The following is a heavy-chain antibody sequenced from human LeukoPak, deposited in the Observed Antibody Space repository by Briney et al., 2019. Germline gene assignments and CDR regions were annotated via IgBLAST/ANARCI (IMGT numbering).Heavy chain of an antibody. V-gene: IGHV3-53*01. CDR3: ARGGVVALKHWFDP. CDR1: GFTVSNNY. D-gene: IGHD2-2*01. J-gene: IGHJ5*02. Sequence: GGSLRLSCAASGFTVSNNYMSWVRQAPGKGLEWVSVIYSGGSTYYADSVKGRFTISRDNSKNTLYLQMNSLRAEDTAVYYCARGGVVALKHWFDPWGQGTLVTVSS. CDR2: IYSGGST.